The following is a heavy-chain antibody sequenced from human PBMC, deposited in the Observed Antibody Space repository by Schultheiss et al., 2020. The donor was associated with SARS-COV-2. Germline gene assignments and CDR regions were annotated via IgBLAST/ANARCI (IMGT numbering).Heavy chain of an antibody. CDR3: ARTVVPAARGLYNLKSMDV. J-gene: IGHJ6*02. CDR2: IDWDDDK. CDR1: GFSLSTSGMR. V-gene: IGHV2-70*04. Sequence: SGPTLVKPTQTLTLTCTFSGFSLSTSGMRVSWIRQPPGKALEWLARIDWDDDKFYSTSLKTRLTISKDTSKNQVVLTMTNMDPVDTATYYCARTVVPAARGLYNLKSMDVWGQGTTVTVSS. D-gene: IGHD2-2*01.